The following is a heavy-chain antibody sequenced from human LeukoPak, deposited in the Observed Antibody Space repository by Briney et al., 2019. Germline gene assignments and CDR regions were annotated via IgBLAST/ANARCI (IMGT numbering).Heavy chain of an antibody. CDR3: ARGGHYYDSSGYGFNY. CDR1: GGSISSGSYY. CDR2: IYTSGST. Sequence: SETLSLTCTVSGGSISSGSYYWSWIRQPAGKGLEWIGRIYTSGSTNYNPSLESRVTISVDTSENQFSLKLSSVTATDTAVYYCARGGHYYDSSGYGFNYWGQGTLVTVSS. D-gene: IGHD3-22*01. J-gene: IGHJ4*02. V-gene: IGHV4-61*02.